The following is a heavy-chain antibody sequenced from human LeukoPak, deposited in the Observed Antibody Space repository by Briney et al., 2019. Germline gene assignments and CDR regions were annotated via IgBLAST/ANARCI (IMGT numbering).Heavy chain of an antibody. CDR3: AILGGYCSSTSCYNPY. V-gene: IGHV4-59*01. CDR1: GGSISSYY. Sequence: SETLSLTCTVSGGSISSYYWSWIRQPPGKGLEWIGYIYYSGSTNYNPSLKSRVTIAVDASKNQFSLKLISVTAADTAVYYCAILGGYCSSTSCYNPYWGQGTLVTVSS. J-gene: IGHJ4*02. D-gene: IGHD2-2*01. CDR2: IYYSGST.